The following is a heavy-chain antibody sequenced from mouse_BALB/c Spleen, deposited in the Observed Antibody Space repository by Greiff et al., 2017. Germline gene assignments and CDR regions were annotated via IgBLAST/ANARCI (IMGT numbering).Heavy chain of an antibody. V-gene: IGHV5-9-3*01. CDR1: GFTFSSYA. D-gene: IGHD4-1*01. Sequence: EVQVVESGGGLVKPGGSLKLSCAASGFTFSSYAMSWVRQTPEKRLEWVATISSGGSYTYYPDSVKGRFTISRDNAKNTLYLQMSSLRSEDTAMYYCARLGKGDAMDYWGQGTSVTVSS. J-gene: IGHJ4*01. CDR3: ARLGKGDAMDY. CDR2: ISSGGSYT.